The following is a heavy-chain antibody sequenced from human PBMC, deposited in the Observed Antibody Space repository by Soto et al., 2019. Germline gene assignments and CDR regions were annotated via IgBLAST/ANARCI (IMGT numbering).Heavy chain of an antibody. V-gene: IGHV3-23*01. D-gene: IGHD1-7*01. J-gene: IGHJ4*02. Sequence: GGSLRLSCAASGFTFSSYAMSWVRQAPGKGLEWVSAISGSGGSTYYADSVKGRFTISRDNSKNTLYLQMNSLRAEDTAVYYCAKRLGWNYDLGALDYWGQGTLVTVSS. CDR2: ISGSGGST. CDR1: GFTFSSYA. CDR3: AKRLGWNYDLGALDY.